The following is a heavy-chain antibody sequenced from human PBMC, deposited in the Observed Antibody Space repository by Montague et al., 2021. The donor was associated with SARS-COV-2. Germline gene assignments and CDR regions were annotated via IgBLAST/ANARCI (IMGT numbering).Heavy chain of an antibody. CDR3: ARHERQWLRLYPYYFGY. Sequence: SETLSLTCTVSGGTISSCSYSWGWFRKPPGKGMAWIGCIYYSCSTYPNPSLKSRVTISVDTSKNHFSLKLGSVTAADTAVYYCARHERQWLRLYPYYFGYWGQGTLVTVSS. V-gene: IGHV4-39*01. J-gene: IGHJ4*02. D-gene: IGHD5-12*01. CDR2: IYYSCST. CDR1: GGTISSCSYS.